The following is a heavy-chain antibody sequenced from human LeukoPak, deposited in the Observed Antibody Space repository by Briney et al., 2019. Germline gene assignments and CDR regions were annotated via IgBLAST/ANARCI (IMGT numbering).Heavy chain of an antibody. D-gene: IGHD6-13*01. Sequence: GGSLRLSCAASGFTFSSYSMNWVRQAPGKGLEWVSSIGSSSSYIYYADSVKGRFTISRDNAKNSLYLQMNSLRAEDTAVYYCARDYSSSWLSQPGYWGQEPWSPSPQ. CDR1: GFTFSSYS. CDR3: ARDYSSSWLSQPGY. V-gene: IGHV3-21*01. J-gene: IGHJ4*01. CDR2: IGSSSSYI.